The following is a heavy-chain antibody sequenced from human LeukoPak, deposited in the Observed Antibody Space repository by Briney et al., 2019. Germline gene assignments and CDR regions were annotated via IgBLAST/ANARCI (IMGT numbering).Heavy chain of an antibody. D-gene: IGHD1-26*01. CDR2: ISAYNGNT. J-gene: IGHJ3*02. V-gene: IGHV1-18*01. Sequence: ASVKVSCKASGYTFTSYGIRWVRQAPGQGLEWMGWISAYNGNTNYAQKLQGRVTMTTDTSTSTAYMELRSLRSDDTAVYYCARDRHIVGAPPHAFGIWGQGTMVTVSS. CDR1: GYTFTSYG. CDR3: ARDRHIVGAPPHAFGI.